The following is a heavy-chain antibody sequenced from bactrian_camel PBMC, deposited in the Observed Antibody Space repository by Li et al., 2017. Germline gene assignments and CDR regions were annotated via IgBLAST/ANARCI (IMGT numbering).Heavy chain of an antibody. CDR1: GATQDIGC. CDR3: AADRWPEGSWPRCDFAY. V-gene: IGHV3S53*01. Sequence: HVQLVESGGGSVQAGGSLRLSCVASGATQDIGCMGWFRQVPGLEREGIGSIDSDGITTYADSLKARFTISRDNAKSTLYLQMTSLKPEDTGVYYCAADRWPEGSWPRCDFAYWGQGTQVTVS. J-gene: IGHJ6*01. CDR2: IDSDGIT. D-gene: IGHD6*01.